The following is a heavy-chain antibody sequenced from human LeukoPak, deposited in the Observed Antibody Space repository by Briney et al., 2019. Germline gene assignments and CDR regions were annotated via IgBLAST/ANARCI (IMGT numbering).Heavy chain of an antibody. CDR2: IKQDGSEK. CDR1: GFTFSSYW. J-gene: IGHJ5*02. Sequence: PGGSLRLSCAASGFTFSSYWMSWVRQAPGKGLEWVANIKQDGSEKYYVDSAKGRLTISRDNAKNSLYLQMNSLRAEDTAVYYCARDQYATVTPNWFDPWGQGTLVTVSS. CDR3: ARDQYATVTPNWFDP. V-gene: IGHV3-7*03. D-gene: IGHD4-17*01.